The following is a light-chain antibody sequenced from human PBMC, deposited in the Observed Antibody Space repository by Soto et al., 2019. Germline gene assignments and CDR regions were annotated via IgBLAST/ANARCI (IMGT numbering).Light chain of an antibody. CDR3: QQYGASQGT. CDR2: AAS. J-gene: IGKJ4*01. CDR1: QNIRGW. V-gene: IGKV1-5*01. Sequence: DIQMTQSASTLSASVGDRVTITCRASQNIRGWLAWYQQRPGTAPRLLIYAASSLQSGVPSRFSGSGSGTDFTLTISRLEPEDFAVYYCQQYGASQGTFGGGTKVDI.